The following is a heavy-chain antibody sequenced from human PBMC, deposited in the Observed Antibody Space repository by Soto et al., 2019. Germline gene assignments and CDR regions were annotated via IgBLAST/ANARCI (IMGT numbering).Heavy chain of an antibody. D-gene: IGHD4-17*01. CDR2: ISMSSNYI. CDR3: ARRRKNTVKFFDY. J-gene: IGHJ4*02. Sequence: GGSLRLSCVVSGFRFTTYAMNWVRQAPGKGLEWVSSISMSSNYIYYADSVKGRFTISRDDAKNSLYLQMNSLTTEDTAVYYCARRRKNTVKFFDYWGQGTLVTVSS. CDR1: GFRFTTYA. V-gene: IGHV3-21*01.